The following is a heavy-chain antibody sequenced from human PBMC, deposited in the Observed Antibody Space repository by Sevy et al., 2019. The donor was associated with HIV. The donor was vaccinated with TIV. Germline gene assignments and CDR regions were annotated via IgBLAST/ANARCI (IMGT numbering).Heavy chain of an antibody. V-gene: IGHV3-53*01. Sequence: GGSLRLSCAASGFNVSSNYMNWVRQAPGKGLEWVSVIYSGANTDYADSVKGRFTISRDTTKNTMYLQMNSLRAEDTAVYYCARDTITYYYDSSGYYTSGYGMDVWGRGTTVTVSS. CDR1: GFNVSSNY. CDR2: IYSGANT. CDR3: ARDTITYYYDSSGYYTSGYGMDV. D-gene: IGHD3-22*01. J-gene: IGHJ6*02.